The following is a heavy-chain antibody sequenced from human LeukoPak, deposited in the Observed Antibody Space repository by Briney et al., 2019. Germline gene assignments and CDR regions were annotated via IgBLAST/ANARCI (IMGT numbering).Heavy chain of an antibody. V-gene: IGHV1-18*01. J-gene: IGHJ6*03. Sequence: ASVKVSCKASGYTFTSYGISWVRQAPRQGLEWMGWISAYNGNTNYAQKLQGRVTMTTDTSTSTAYMELRSLRSDDTAVYYCAGTGALAKYCSGGSCYSHYYYYMDVWGKGTTVTVSS. CDR1: GYTFTSYG. CDR3: AGTGALAKYCSGGSCYSHYYYYMDV. D-gene: IGHD2-15*01. CDR2: ISAYNGNT.